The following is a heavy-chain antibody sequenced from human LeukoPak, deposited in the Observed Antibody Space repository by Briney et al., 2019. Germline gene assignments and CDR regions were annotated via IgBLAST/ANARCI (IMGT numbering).Heavy chain of an antibody. D-gene: IGHD3-9*01. V-gene: IGHV4-34*01. CDR2: INHSGST. J-gene: IGHJ4*02. CDR3: ARRDYDILTGYLDFDY. CDR1: GGSFSGYY. Sequence: PSETLSLTCAVYGGSFSGYYWSWIRQPPGKGLEWIGEINHSGSTNYNPSLKRRVTISVDTSKDQFSLKLSSVTAADTAVYYCARRDYDILTGYLDFDYWGQGTLVTVSS.